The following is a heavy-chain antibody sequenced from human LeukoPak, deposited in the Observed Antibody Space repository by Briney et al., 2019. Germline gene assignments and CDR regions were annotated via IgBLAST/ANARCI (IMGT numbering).Heavy chain of an antibody. D-gene: IGHD3-22*01. CDR2: IYYSGST. J-gene: IGHJ4*02. Sequence: TSETLSLTCTVSGDSTSSDRYYGGWVRQPPGKGLEWIGNIYYSGSTYYNPSLKSRVTMSVDTSKNQFFLKLNSVTAADTALYYCAREVSEGFDFWGQGTLVTVSS. CDR1: GDSTSSDRYY. V-gene: IGHV4-39*02. CDR3: AREVSEGFDF.